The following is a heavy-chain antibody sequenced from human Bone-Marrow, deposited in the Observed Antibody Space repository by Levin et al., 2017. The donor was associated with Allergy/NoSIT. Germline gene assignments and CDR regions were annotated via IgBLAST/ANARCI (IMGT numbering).Heavy chain of an antibody. CDR3: AKDQLYTSGWYREPYYYYGMDV. V-gene: IGHV3-30*18. J-gene: IGHJ6*02. Sequence: GESLKISCEASGFTFNNYGMHWVRQAPGRGLEWVAVISHDGRDKFYLDSVKGRFTISRDNSKNTVYLQMNSLRDEDTAVYFCAKDQLYTSGWYREPYYYYGMDVWGQGTVATVS. D-gene: IGHD6-19*01. CDR2: ISHDGRDK. CDR1: GFTFNNYG.